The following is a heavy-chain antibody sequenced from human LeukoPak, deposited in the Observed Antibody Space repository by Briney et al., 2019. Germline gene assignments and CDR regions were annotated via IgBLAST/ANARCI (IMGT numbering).Heavy chain of an antibody. Sequence: PGGSLRLSCAASGFTFRSYSMNWVRQAPGKGLEWVSAISGSGGSTYYADSVKGRFTISRDNSKNTLYLQMNSLRAEDTAVYYCAKEVTPRVSTWYDLWGQGTQVIVSS. CDR1: GFTFRSYS. J-gene: IGHJ5*02. CDR3: AKEVTPRVSTWYDL. D-gene: IGHD2-21*02. CDR2: ISGSGGST. V-gene: IGHV3-23*01.